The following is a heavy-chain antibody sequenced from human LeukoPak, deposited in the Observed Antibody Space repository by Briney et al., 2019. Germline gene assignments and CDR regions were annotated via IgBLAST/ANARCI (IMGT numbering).Heavy chain of an antibody. D-gene: IGHD6-6*01. CDR3: AKDLGEQLVPDY. J-gene: IGHJ4*02. Sequence: GGSLRLSCAASGFTFSSYAMSWVRQAPGKGLEWVSAISGSGGSTYYADSVKGRFIISRDNSKNTLYLQMNSLRAEDTAVYYCAKDLGEQLVPDYWGQGTLVTVSS. V-gene: IGHV3-23*01. CDR2: ISGSGGST. CDR1: GFTFSSYA.